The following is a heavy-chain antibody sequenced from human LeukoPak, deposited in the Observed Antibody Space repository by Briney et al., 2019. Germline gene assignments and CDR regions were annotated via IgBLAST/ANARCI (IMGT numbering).Heavy chain of an antibody. CDR1: GFTFSSYA. CDR2: ISGSGGST. J-gene: IGHJ6*02. Sequence: GRSLRLSCAASGFTFSSYAMSWVRQAPGKGLEWVSAISGSGGSTYYADSVKGRFTISRDNSKNTLYLQMNSLRAEDTAVYYCAKVEDDFHYYYGMDVWGQGTTVTVSS. CDR3: AKVEDDFHYYYGMDV. V-gene: IGHV3-23*01. D-gene: IGHD3-3*01.